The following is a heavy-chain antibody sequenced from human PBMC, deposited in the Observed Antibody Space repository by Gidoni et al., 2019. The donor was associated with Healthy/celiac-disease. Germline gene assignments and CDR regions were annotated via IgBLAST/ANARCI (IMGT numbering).Heavy chain of an antibody. V-gene: IGHV1-3*01. J-gene: IGHJ6*02. CDR1: GYTFTSYA. D-gene: IGHD5-12*01. CDR2: INAGNGNT. Sequence: QVQLVQSGAEVTKPGASVKVSCKASGYTFTSYAMHWVCQAPGQRLEWMGWINAGNGNTKYSQKFQGRVTITRDTSASTAYMELSSLRSEDTAVYYCARSRVVATILDYYYGMDVWGQGTTVTVSS. CDR3: ARSRVVATILDYYYGMDV.